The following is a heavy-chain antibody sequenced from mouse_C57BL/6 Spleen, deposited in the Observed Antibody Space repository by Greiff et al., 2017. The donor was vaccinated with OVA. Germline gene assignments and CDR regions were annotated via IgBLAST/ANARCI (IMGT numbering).Heavy chain of an antibody. V-gene: IGHV1-52*01. CDR1: GYTFTSYW. CDR2: IDPSDSET. Sequence: QVQLQQPGAELVRPGSSVKLSCKASGYTFTSYWMHWVKQRPIQGLEWIGNIDPSDSETHYNQKFKDKATLTVDKSSSTAYMQLSSLTSEDSAVYYCARDYYYGSSYFGVWGTGTTVTVSS. CDR3: ARDYYYGSSYFGV. D-gene: IGHD1-1*01. J-gene: IGHJ1*03.